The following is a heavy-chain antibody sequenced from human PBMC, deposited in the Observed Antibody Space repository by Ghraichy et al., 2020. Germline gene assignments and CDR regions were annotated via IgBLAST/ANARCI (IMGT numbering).Heavy chain of an antibody. J-gene: IGHJ4*02. CDR1: GFSLSSSGVG. CDR2: IYWDDDK. D-gene: IGHD2-2*01. Sequence: SGPTLVKPTQTLTLTCIISGFSLSSSGVGVGWIRQPPGKALEWLALIYWDDDKRYSPSLKSRLTITKDTSKNQVVLTMTNMDPVDTATYYCAHRQGGVPGTPWGYWGQGTLVTVSS. CDR3: AHRQGGVPGTPWGY. V-gene: IGHV2-5*02.